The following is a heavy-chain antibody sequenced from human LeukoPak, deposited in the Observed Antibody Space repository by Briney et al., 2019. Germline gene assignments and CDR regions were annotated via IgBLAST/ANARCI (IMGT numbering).Heavy chain of an antibody. CDR2: MNPNSGNT. CDR3: ASHGHSSGWYYFDY. J-gene: IGHJ4*02. CDR1: GYTFTSYD. D-gene: IGHD6-19*01. Sequence: ASVKVSCKASGYTFTSYDINWVRQATGQGLEWMGWMNPNSGNTGYAQKFQGRVTMTRNTSISTAYMELSSLRSEDTAVYYCASHGHSSGWYYFDYWGQGTLVTVSS. V-gene: IGHV1-8*01.